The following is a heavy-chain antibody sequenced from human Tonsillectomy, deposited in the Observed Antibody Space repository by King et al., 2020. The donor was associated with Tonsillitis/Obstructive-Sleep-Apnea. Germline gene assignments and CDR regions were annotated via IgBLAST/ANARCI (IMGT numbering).Heavy chain of an antibody. CDR1: GGSLSSSSYY. CDR3: ATHGDYVAPGWFDP. V-gene: IGHV4-39*01. Sequence: QLQESGPGLVKPSETLSLTCTVSGGSLSSSSYYWGWIRQPPGKGLEWIGSIYYSWSTYYNPSLKSRGTISVDTSTNQFSLKLSSVTAADTAVYSGATHGDYVAPGWFDPWGQGTLVTVSS. CDR2: IYYSWST. J-gene: IGHJ5*02. D-gene: IGHD4-17*01.